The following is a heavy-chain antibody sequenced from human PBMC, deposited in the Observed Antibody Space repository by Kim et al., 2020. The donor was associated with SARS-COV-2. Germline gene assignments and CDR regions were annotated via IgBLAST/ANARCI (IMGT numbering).Heavy chain of an antibody. D-gene: IGHD3-10*01. CDR1: GGSVSSGSYY. Sequence: SETLSLTCTVSGGSVSSGSYYWSWIRQPPGKGLEWIGYIYYSGSTNYNPSLKSRVTISVDTSKNQFSLKLSSVTAADTSVYYCARDQGCFGELLGDYYYYGMDVWGQGTTVTVSS. CDR3: ARDQGCFGELLGDYYYYGMDV. CDR2: IYYSGST. J-gene: IGHJ6*02. V-gene: IGHV4-61*01.